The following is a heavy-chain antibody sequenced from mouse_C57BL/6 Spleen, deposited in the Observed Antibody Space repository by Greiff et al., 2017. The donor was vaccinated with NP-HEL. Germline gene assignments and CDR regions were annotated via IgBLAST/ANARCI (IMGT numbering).Heavy chain of an antibody. D-gene: IGHD1-1*01. J-gene: IGHJ3*01. CDR2: ISSGGSYT. Sequence: EVMLVESGGDLVKPGGSLKLSCAASGFTFSSYGMSWVRQTPDKRLEWVATISSGGSYTYYPDSVKGRFTISRDNAKNTLYLQMSSLKSEDTAMYYCARLPNLLGAYWGQGTLVTVSA. V-gene: IGHV5-6*02. CDR1: GFTFSSYG. CDR3: ARLPNLLGAY.